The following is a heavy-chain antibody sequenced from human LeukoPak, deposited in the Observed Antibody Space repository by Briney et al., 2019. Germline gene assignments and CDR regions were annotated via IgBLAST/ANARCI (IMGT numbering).Heavy chain of an antibody. CDR2: IRSDGSTT. J-gene: IGHJ4*02. D-gene: IGHD1-26*01. V-gene: IGHV3-74*01. CDR1: GFTFSSYE. Sequence: RGSLRLSCAASGFTFSSYEMNWVRQAPGKGLVWVSCIRSDGSTTSIADSAKGRFTISRDDAKNTVYLQMNSLRAEDTAVYYCVRDNRSYNFDYWGQGTLVTVSS. CDR3: VRDNRSYNFDY.